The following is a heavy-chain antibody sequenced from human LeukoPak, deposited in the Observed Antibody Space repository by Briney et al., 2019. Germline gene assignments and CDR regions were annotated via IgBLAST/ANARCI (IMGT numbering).Heavy chain of an antibody. Sequence: PSETLFLTCTVSGPSISSYYWSWLRHPAGKGLEWIGRIYISGTTNYNPSFESRVTMSLDTSKNQCSLKLTSVTAADTAVYYCARGSGWLDFWGRGTLITVSS. CDR3: ARGSGWLDF. J-gene: IGHJ4*02. V-gene: IGHV4-4*07. CDR2: IYISGTT. D-gene: IGHD6-19*01. CDR1: GPSISSYY.